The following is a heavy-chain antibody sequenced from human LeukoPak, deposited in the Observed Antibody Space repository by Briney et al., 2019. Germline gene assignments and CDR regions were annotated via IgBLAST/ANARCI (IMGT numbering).Heavy chain of an antibody. Sequence: SETLSLTCTVSGGSVSNYYWSWIRQPPGKGLEWLGYIYYSGSTNYNPSLKSRVTISVDTSKNLFSLKLSSVTAADTAVYYCARIGPEKNQLLYRDYYYYMDVWGKGTTVTVSS. CDR3: ARIGPEKNQLLYRDYYYYMDV. J-gene: IGHJ6*03. CDR2: IYYSGST. CDR1: GGSVSNYY. D-gene: IGHD2-2*02. V-gene: IGHV4-59*02.